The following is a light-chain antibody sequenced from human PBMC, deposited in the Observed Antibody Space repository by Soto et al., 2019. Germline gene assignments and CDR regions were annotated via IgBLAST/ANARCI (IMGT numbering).Light chain of an antibody. V-gene: IGKV1-5*01. Sequence: DIQRTQSPSTLSASVGDRFTITCRASQSISSWLAWYQQKPGKSPKLLIYDDSSLESGVPSRFSGSGSGTEFTLTISSLEPEDFASYYCQQYNSYSTFGQGTKVDIK. CDR3: QQYNSYST. CDR1: QSISSW. J-gene: IGKJ1*01. CDR2: DDS.